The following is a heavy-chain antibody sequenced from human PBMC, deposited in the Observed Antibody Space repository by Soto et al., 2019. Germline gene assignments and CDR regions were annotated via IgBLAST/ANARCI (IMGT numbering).Heavy chain of an antibody. CDR1: GGTFSSYA. V-gene: IGHV1-69*13. Sequence: SVKVSCKASGGTFSSYAISWVRQAPGQGLEWMGGIIPIFGTANYAQKFQGRVTITADESTSTAYMELSSLRSEDTAVYFCARRYSYGRFIAFVIWGQGTMVTVAS. CDR3: ARRYSYGRFIAFVI. D-gene: IGHD5-18*01. CDR2: IIPIFGTA. J-gene: IGHJ3*02.